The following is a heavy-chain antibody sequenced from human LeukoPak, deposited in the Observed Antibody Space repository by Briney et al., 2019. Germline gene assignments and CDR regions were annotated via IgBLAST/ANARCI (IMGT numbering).Heavy chain of an antibody. CDR2: ITASGGST. Sequence: PGGSLRLSCASSGFTFNNYAMTWVRQAPGKGLEWVSSITASGGSTYCTGSVKGGFTISRDNSKNTLYLQMSSLRAEDTAVYYCARDYPTSGIVTIFDYWGQGTLVTVSS. V-gene: IGHV3-23*01. CDR1: GFTFNNYA. J-gene: IGHJ4*02. D-gene: IGHD1-1*01. CDR3: ARDYPTSGIVTIFDY.